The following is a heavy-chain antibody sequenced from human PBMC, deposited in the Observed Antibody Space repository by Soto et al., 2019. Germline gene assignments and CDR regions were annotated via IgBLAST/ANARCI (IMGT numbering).Heavy chain of an antibody. V-gene: IGHV2-5*02. J-gene: IGHJ4*02. CDR1: GFSLTTSGVG. CDR3: AHRVLRTVFRLVTTTAIYFDF. D-gene: IGHD3-3*01. CDR2: IYWDDDK. Sequence: QITLNESGPTQVKPRQTLTLTCTFSGFSLTTSGVGVGWIRQSPGKAPEWLAIIYWDDDKRYSPSLKSRLTINKDTSKDQVALTMADLDPADTATYCCAHRVLRTVFRLVTTTAIYFDFWGQGTPVAVSS.